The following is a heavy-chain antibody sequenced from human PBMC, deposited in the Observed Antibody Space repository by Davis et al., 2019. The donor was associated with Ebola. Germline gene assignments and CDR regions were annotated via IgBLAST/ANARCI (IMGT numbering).Heavy chain of an antibody. J-gene: IGHJ4*02. V-gene: IGHV3-33*01. Sequence: PGGSLRLSCVASGFEFGRFGMHWVRQAPGKGLEWLAGIWYDGSKEDYADSVKGRFTVSRDNSKKMLSLQMSGLRDDDTAIYYCTRDGSALGASYFDQWGQGVLVTVSS. D-gene: IGHD3-9*01. CDR1: GFEFGRFG. CDR2: IWYDGSKE. CDR3: TRDGSALGASYFDQ.